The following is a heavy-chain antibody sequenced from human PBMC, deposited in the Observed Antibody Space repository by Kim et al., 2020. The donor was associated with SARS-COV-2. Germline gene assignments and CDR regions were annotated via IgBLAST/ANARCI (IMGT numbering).Heavy chain of an antibody. CDR1: GGSFSGYY. Sequence: SETLSLTCAVYGGSFSGYYWSWIRQPPGKGLEWIGEINHSGSTNYNPSLKSRVTISVDTSKNQFSLNLSSVTAADTAVYYCARGLRGYCSGGSCYSVKNWFDPWGQGTLVTVSS. D-gene: IGHD2-15*01. J-gene: IGHJ5*02. V-gene: IGHV4-34*01. CDR2: INHSGST. CDR3: ARGLRGYCSGGSCYSVKNWFDP.